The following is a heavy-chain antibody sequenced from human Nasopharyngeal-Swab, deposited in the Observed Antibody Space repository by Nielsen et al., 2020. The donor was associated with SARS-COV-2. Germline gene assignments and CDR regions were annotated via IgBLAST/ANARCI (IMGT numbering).Heavy chain of an antibody. D-gene: IGHD2-2*02. CDR1: GGSFSGYY. CDR2: INHSGST. V-gene: IGHV4-34*01. Sequence: SETLSLTCAVYGGSFSGYYWSWIRQPPGKGLEWIGEINHSGSTNYNPSLKSRVTMSVDTSKNQFSLKLSSVTAADTAVYYCARDIPLDGYYYGMDVWGQGTTVTVSS. J-gene: IGHJ6*02. CDR3: ARDIPLDGYYYGMDV.